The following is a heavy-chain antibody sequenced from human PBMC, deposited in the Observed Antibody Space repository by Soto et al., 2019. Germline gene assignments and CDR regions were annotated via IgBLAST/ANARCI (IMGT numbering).Heavy chain of an antibody. Sequence: GESLKISCKGSGYSFTSYWIGWVRQMPGKGLEWMGTIYPGDSDTRYSPSFQGQVTISADKSISTAYLQWSSLKASDTAMYYCARLRVVPAAPYYYGMDVWGQGTTVTVSS. D-gene: IGHD2-2*01. CDR3: ARLRVVPAAPYYYGMDV. CDR2: IYPGDSDT. V-gene: IGHV5-51*01. J-gene: IGHJ6*02. CDR1: GYSFTSYW.